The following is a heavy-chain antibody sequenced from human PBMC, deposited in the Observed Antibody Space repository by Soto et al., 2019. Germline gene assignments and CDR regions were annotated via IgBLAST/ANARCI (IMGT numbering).Heavy chain of an antibody. CDR3: ARDWGD. Sequence: EVQLVESGGGLVQPGGSLRLSCAASGFTFSSYWMHWVRQAPGEGLVWVSRINSEGGTTSYADSVKGRFTISRDNAKNTLYLQINSLRAEDTALYYCARDWGDWGQGTLVTVSS. CDR2: INSEGGTT. V-gene: IGHV3-74*01. J-gene: IGHJ4*02. CDR1: GFTFSSYW. D-gene: IGHD3-16*01.